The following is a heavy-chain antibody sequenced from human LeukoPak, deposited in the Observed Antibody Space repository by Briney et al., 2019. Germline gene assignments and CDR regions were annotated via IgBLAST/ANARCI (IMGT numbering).Heavy chain of an antibody. J-gene: IGHJ4*02. D-gene: IGHD6-13*01. Sequence: GGSLRLSCAASGFTFDDYAMHWVRQAPGKGLEWVSGISWNSGSIGYADSVKGRFTISRDNAKNSLYLQMNSLRAEDTALYYCAKPRSYQYSSSSSYYFDYWGQGTLVTVSS. CDR2: ISWNSGSI. V-gene: IGHV3-9*01. CDR1: GFTFDDYA. CDR3: AKPRSYQYSSSSSYYFDY.